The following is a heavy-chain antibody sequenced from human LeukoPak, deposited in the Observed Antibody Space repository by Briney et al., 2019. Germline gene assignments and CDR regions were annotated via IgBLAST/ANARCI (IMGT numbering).Heavy chain of an antibody. CDR3: ARGVGYYDSDEYYFDY. J-gene: IGHJ4*02. Sequence: SETLSLTCAVYGGSFSGYYWSWIHQPPGKGLEWIGEINHSGSTNYNPSLKSRVTISVDTSKNQFSLKPSSVTAADTAVHYCARGVGYYDSDEYYFDYWGQGTLVTVS. CDR2: INHSGST. V-gene: IGHV4-34*01. CDR1: GGSFSGYY. D-gene: IGHD3-22*01.